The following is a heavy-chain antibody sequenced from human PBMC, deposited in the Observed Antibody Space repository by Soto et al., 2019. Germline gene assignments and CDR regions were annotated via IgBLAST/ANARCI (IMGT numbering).Heavy chain of an antibody. CDR2: IIPIFGTA. J-gene: IGHJ5*01. Sequence: SVKVSFKASGGTFSSYAISWVRQAPGQGLEWMGGIIPIFGTANYAQKFQGRVTITADESTSTAYMELSSLRSEDTAVYYCARESRYGSGGTCYFHPDIVSRGHGPLITVSS. D-gene: IGHD2-15*01. V-gene: IGHV1-69*13. CDR3: ARESRYGSGGTCYFHPDIVS. CDR1: GGTFSSYA.